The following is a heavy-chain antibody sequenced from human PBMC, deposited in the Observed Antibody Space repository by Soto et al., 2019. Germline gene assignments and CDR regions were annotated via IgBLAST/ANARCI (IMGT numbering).Heavy chain of an antibody. Sequence: PGGSLRLSCAASGFTFSSYWMHWVRQAPGKGLVWVSRINSDGSSTSYADSVKGRFTISRDNAKNTLYLQMNSLRAEDTAVYYCARAPYYYDSSGYPLGAFDIWGQGTMVTISS. J-gene: IGHJ3*02. V-gene: IGHV3-74*01. CDR1: GFTFSSYW. CDR2: INSDGSST. D-gene: IGHD3-22*01. CDR3: ARAPYYYDSSGYPLGAFDI.